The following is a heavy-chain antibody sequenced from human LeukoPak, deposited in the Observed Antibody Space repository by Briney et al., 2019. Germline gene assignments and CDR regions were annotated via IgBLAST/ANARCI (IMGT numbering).Heavy chain of an antibody. CDR2: ISSVGSST. CDR1: GFTFSSYW. J-gene: IGHJ4*02. D-gene: IGHD3-10*01. V-gene: IGHV3-11*01. Sequence: PGGSLRLSCAASGFTFSSYWMSWIRQAPGKGLEWVSYISSVGSSTVYADSVKGRFTISRDNTKSSLFLQMNSLRAEDTAVYYCARARGAGPGAHFDYWGQGTPVIVSS. CDR3: ARARGAGPGAHFDY.